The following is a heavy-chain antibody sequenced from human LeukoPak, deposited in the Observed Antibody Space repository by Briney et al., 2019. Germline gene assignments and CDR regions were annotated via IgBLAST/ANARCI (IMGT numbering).Heavy chain of an antibody. D-gene: IGHD2-2*01. Sequence: GASVTVSCTASGYTFTSYAMNWVRQAPGQGLEWMGWISAYNGNTNYAQKLQGRVTMTTDTSTSTAYMELRSLRSDDTAVYYCARDLVPAAMMDYYYYGMDVWGQGTTVTVSS. V-gene: IGHV1-18*01. CDR1: GYTFTSYA. CDR2: ISAYNGNT. J-gene: IGHJ6*02. CDR3: ARDLVPAAMMDYYYYGMDV.